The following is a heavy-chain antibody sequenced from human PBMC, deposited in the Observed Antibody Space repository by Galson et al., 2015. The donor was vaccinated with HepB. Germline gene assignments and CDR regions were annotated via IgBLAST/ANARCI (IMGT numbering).Heavy chain of an antibody. CDR2: IYHSGST. D-gene: IGHD6-6*01. CDR3: ASRREEQLRPFIY. V-gene: IGHV4-38-2*01. J-gene: IGHJ4*02. Sequence: SETLSLTCAVSGYSISSGYYWGWIRQPPGKGLEWIGSIYHSGSTYYNPSLKSRVTISVDTSKNQFSLKLSSVTAADTAVYYCASRREEQLRPFIYWGQGTLVTVSS. CDR1: GYSISSGYY.